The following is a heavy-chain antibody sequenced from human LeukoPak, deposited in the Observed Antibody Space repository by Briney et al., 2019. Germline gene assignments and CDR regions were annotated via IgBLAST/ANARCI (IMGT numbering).Heavy chain of an antibody. D-gene: IGHD3-10*01. CDR2: IRGKADDYAS. V-gene: IGHV3-73*01. Sequence: GGSLKLSCAASGFTFSGSATHWVRQASGKGLEWIGRIRGKADDYASVYAASVEGRFTISRDDSRNAAYLQMNSLKIEDTAVYYCSRLAAFGSAWGQGTLVTVSS. CDR1: GFTFSGSA. J-gene: IGHJ4*02. CDR3: SRLAAFGSA.